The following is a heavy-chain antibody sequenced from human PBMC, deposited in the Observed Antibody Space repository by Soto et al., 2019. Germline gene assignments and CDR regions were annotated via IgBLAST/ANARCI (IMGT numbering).Heavy chain of an antibody. J-gene: IGHJ6*02. Sequence: GASVKVSCKASGYDVIAYDINWVREASGQGREWMGWMNPINGATGSARRFQGRVSMTRNTATGTAYLELSSLRSDDTAVYYCGRGPSPRAPAGGTPYYYAMDVWGQGTTVTVSS. CDR2: MNPINGAT. CDR1: GYDVIAYD. CDR3: GRGPSPRAPAGGTPYYYAMDV. V-gene: IGHV1-8*02. D-gene: IGHD6-13*01.